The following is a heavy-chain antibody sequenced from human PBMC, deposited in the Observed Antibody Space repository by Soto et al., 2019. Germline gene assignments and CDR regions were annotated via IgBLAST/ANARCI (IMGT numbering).Heavy chain of an antibody. V-gene: IGHV4-59*01. Sequence: SETLSLTCTVSGGSISSYYWSWIRQPPGKGLEWIGYIYYSGSTNYNPSLKRRITKSVDKSKNQFSLKLSSVTAADTAVYYCARSDGRYWGQGTLVTVS. CDR3: ARSDGRY. CDR1: GGSISSYY. J-gene: IGHJ4*02. CDR2: IYYSGST.